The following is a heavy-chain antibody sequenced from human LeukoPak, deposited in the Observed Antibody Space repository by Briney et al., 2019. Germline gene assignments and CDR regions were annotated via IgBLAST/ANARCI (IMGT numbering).Heavy chain of an antibody. J-gene: IGHJ4*02. D-gene: IGHD2-8*01. Sequence: SDTLSLTCAVSGGSFSEYYWTWLRQTPGKGLEWIGEVIHSGRTNYNPSLESRVTISVDTSKNQFSLKLTSVTAADTAVYYCARGILVMVYATFDYWGQGTLVTVSS. V-gene: IGHV4-34*01. CDR1: GGSFSEYY. CDR2: VIHSGRT. CDR3: ARGILVMVYATFDY.